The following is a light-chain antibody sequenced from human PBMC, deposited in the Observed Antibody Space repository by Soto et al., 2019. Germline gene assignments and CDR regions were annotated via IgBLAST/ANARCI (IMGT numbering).Light chain of an antibody. CDR1: QNINND. V-gene: IGKV3-15*01. CDR3: QQYSQWPIT. J-gene: IGKJ5*01. CDR2: GIS. Sequence: EIVLTQSPATLSVSPGERATLSCRASQNINNDYLAWYQQKPGQAPGLLIYGISTRAPGVPARFSGSGSGTEFTLSITSLQSEDFAVYSCQQYSQWPITFGQGTRLEIK.